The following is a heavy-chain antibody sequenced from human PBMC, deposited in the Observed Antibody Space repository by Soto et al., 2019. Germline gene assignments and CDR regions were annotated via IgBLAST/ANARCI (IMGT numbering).Heavy chain of an antibody. J-gene: IGHJ2*01. CDR1: GGSISGGVYY. CDR2: IFDSGST. CDR3: AREIIPLTTDWYFDL. Sequence: PSETLSLTCTVSGGSISGGVYYWSWIRQPRGKGLEWIGYIFDSGSTYYNPSLKSRVTISVDTSKNQFSLRLSSVTAADTAVYYCAREIIPLTTDWYFDLWGRGTLVTVSS. D-gene: IGHD4-17*01. V-gene: IGHV4-30-4*01.